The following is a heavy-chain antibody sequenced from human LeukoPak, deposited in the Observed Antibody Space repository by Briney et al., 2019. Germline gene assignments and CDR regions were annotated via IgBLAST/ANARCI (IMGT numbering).Heavy chain of an antibody. CDR1: GYTFTGYW. CDR2: ISPSGGST. CDR3: ARDNSVRDEAWWSNP. J-gene: IGHJ5*02. V-gene: IGHV1-46*01. Sequence: ASVRVSCTASGYTFTGYWMHWVRQAPGQGPEWMGVISPSGGSTIYAQTFKGRVTLTRDMSTSTDYLELSSLRSEDTSVYYCARDNSVRDEAWWSNPWGQGTLVTVSS. D-gene: IGHD5-24*01.